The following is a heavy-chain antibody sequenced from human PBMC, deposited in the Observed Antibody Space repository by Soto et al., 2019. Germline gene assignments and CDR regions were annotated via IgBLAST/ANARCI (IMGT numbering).Heavy chain of an antibody. CDR1: GFTFSSYA. Sequence: GGSLRLSCAASGFTFSSYAISWVRQAPWKGLEWVSAISGSGVSTHYADSVKGRFTISRDNSKNTLYLQMNSPRADDTAVYYCAKDYSYDSPGYKRFDYWGQGNLVTVSS. V-gene: IGHV3-23*01. D-gene: IGHD3-22*01. CDR3: AKDYSYDSPGYKRFDY. J-gene: IGHJ4*02. CDR2: ISGSGVST.